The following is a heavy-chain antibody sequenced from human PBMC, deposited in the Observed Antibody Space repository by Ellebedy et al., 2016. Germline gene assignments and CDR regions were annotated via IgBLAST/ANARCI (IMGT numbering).Heavy chain of an antibody. CDR3: ASQDGNTYWPRARFDD. D-gene: IGHD5-24*01. Sequence: GSLRLXCTVSGGSINTYYWSWIRQAPGKGLDWIGYIYHNGSTNYNPSLKSRVTMSLDTSKNQFSLKLSSVTAADTAVYSCASQDGNTYWPRARFDDWGQGLLVTVSS. CDR2: IYHNGST. V-gene: IGHV4-59*01. CDR1: GGSINTYY. J-gene: IGHJ4*02.